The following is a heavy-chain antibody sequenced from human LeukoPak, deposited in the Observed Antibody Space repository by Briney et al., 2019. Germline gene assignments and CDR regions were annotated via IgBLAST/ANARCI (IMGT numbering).Heavy chain of an antibody. CDR1: GFTFSSYA. D-gene: IGHD2/OR15-2a*01. J-gene: IGHJ4*02. V-gene: IGHV3-23*01. CDR2: ISGGDGST. Sequence: GGSLRLSCAASGFTFSSYAISWVRQAPGKGLEWVSAISGGDGSTYHADSVRGRFTISRDNSKNTLFLQMSSLRADDTALYYCAKSRTFAGNTPFDYWGQGTLVTVSS. CDR3: AKSRTFAGNTPFDY.